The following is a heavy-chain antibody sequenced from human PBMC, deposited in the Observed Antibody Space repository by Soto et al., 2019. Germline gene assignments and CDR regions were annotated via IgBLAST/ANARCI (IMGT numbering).Heavy chain of an antibody. CDR3: ASRWGYSFAS. CDR2: IYYSGST. Sequence: QLQLQESGPGLVKPSETLSLTCTVSGGSISSYYWGWIRRPPGKGLEWIGSIYYSGSTYYNPSLKSRVTISVDTSKNQFSQNLSSVTAADTAVNYCASRWGYSFASWGQGTLVTVSS. CDR1: GGSISSYY. J-gene: IGHJ4*02. D-gene: IGHD7-27*01. V-gene: IGHV4-39*01.